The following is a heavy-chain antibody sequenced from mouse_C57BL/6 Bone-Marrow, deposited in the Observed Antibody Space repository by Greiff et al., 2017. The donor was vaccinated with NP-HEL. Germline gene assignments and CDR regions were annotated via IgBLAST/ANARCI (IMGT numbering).Heavy chain of an antibody. CDR3: AGHPWFAY. V-gene: IGHV1-85*01. CDR1: GYTFTSYD. D-gene: IGHD3-1*01. CDR2: IYPRDGST. Sequence: VHLVESGPELVKPGASVKLSCKASGYTFTSYDINWVKQRPGQGLEWIGWIYPRDGSTKYNEKFKGKATLTVDTSSSTAYMELHSLTSEDSAVYFCAGHPWFAYGGQGTLVTVSA. J-gene: IGHJ3*01.